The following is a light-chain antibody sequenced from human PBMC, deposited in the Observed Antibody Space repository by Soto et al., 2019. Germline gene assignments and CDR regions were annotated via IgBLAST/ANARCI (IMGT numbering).Light chain of an antibody. V-gene: IGKV3-20*01. J-gene: IGKJ1*01. CDR3: QQYGNSRWT. CDR2: GAS. Sequence: DIVLTQSPGTLSLSPGEGATLSCRASQSVTSTFLGWYQQKPGQPPRLLIYGASSRAAGIPDRFSGSGSGADLTLTISRLEPEDFAVYYCQQYGNSRWTFGQGTKVDIK. CDR1: QSVTSTF.